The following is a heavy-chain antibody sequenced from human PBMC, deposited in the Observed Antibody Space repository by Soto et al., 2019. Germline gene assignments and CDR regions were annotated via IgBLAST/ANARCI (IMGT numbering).Heavy chain of an antibody. CDR2: IYWDGDR. CDR1: GFSLTTGGMG. Sequence: QITLKESGPTLVKPTQTLTLACTFSGFSLTTGGMGVGWIRQPPGKAPEWLALIYWDGDRRYRPSLMSRLTIAKDTSKSQVVLTMTNMEPVDTATYYCVHSRCGGDCLQSYSSHYYYGMDIWGQGTTVTVSS. D-gene: IGHD2-21*02. V-gene: IGHV2-5*02. CDR3: VHSRCGGDCLQSYSSHYYYGMDI. J-gene: IGHJ6*02.